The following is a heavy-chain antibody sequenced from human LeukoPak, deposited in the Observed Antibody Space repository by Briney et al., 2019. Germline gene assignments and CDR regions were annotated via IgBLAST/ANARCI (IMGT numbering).Heavy chain of an antibody. CDR1: GGTFSSYA. CDR3: ARSPRRYSSGYYYMDV. CDR2: IIPIFGTA. J-gene: IGHJ6*03. Sequence: ASVKVSCKASGGTFSSYAISWVRQAPGQGLEWMGGIIPIFGTANYAQKFQGRVTITADESTSTAYMELSSLRSEDTAVYYCARSPRRYSSGYYYMDVWGKGTTVIVSS. D-gene: IGHD6-25*01. V-gene: IGHV1-69*13.